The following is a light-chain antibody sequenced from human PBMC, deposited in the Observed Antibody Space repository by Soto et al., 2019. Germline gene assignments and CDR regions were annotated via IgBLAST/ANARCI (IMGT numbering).Light chain of an antibody. J-gene: IGLJ1*01. CDR2: LNNDGSH. CDR1: SGHSSYA. V-gene: IGLV4-69*01. Sequence: QLVLTQSPSASASLGASVKLTCTLSSGHSSYAIAWHQQQPEKGPRYLMKLNNDGSHSKGDGIPDRFSGSSSGAERYLTISSLQSEDEADYYYQTWGTGPFVFGTGTKVTVL. CDR3: QTWGTGPFV.